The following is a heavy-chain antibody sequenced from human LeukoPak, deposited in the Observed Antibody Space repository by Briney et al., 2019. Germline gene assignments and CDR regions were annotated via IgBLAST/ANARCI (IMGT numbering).Heavy chain of an antibody. CDR2: INPNSGGT. J-gene: IGHJ4*02. CDR3: ARVLSQTYSYGYLHY. V-gene: IGHV1-2*02. D-gene: IGHD5-18*01. Sequence: ASVKVSCKASGYTFTDYYLHWVRQAPGQGLQWMGWINPNSGGTNYAQKFQGRVTMTRDTSTSTAYMELRSLRSDDTAVYYCARVLSQTYSYGYLHYWGQGTLVTVSS. CDR1: GYTFTDYY.